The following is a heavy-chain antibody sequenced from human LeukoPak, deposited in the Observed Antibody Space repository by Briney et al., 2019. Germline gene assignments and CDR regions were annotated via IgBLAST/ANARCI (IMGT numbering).Heavy chain of an antibody. V-gene: IGHV3-30-3*01. D-gene: IGHD4-11*01. CDR3: ARDDGTTVTNYFDY. J-gene: IGHJ4*02. CDR2: ISYDGSNK. CDR1: GFTFSSYA. Sequence: GGSLRLSCAATGFTFSSYAMHWVRQAPGKGLEWVAVISYDGSNKYYADSVKGRFTISRDNSKNTLYLQMNSLRAEDTAVYYCARDDGTTVTNYFDYWGQGTLVTVSS.